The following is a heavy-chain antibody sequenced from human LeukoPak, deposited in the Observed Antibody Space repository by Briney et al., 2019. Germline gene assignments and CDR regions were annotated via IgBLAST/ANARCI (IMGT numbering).Heavy chain of an antibody. V-gene: IGHV4-39*01. J-gene: IGHJ3*02. CDR3: ARRRSLGIKGAFDI. CDR2: IYYSGST. D-gene: IGHD7-27*01. CDR1: GGSISSSSYY. Sequence: PSETLSLTCTVSGGSISSSSYYWGWIRQPPGKGLEWIGSIYYSGSTYYNPSLKSRVTISVDTSKNQFSLKLSSVTAADTAVYYCARRRSLGIKGAFDIWGQGTMVTVSS.